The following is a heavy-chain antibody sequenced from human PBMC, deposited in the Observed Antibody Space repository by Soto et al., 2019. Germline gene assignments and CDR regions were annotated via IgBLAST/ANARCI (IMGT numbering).Heavy chain of an antibody. D-gene: IGHD1-26*01. J-gene: IGHJ3*02. CDR1: GGSFSGYY. V-gene: IGHV4-34*01. CDR3: ARVELGGLLNALDI. Sequence: SETLSLTCAVYGGSFSGYYWSWIRQPPGKGLEWIGEINHSGSTNYNPSLKSRVTISVDTSKNQFSLKLSSVTAADTAVYYCARVELGGLLNALDIWGQGTMVTVSS. CDR2: INHSGST.